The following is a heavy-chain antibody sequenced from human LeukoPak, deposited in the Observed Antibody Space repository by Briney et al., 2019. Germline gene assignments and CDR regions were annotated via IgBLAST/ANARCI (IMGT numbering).Heavy chain of an antibody. V-gene: IGHV1-3*01. J-gene: IGHJ4*02. CDR3: ARDSDSSGLDY. CDR1: GYTFTSYA. CDR2: INAGNGNT. Sequence: ASVKVSCKASGYTFTSYAIHWVRQAPGQRLEWMGWINAGNGNTQYSQKFQGRVTITRDTSASTAYMELSSLRSEDTAVYYCARDSDSSGLDYWGQGTLVTVSS. D-gene: IGHD6-19*01.